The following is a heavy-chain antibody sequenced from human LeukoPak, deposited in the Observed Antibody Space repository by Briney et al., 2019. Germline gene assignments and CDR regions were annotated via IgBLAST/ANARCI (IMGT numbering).Heavy chain of an antibody. CDR1: GYTFTSYG. CDR2: INPNSGGT. D-gene: IGHD1-26*01. Sequence: ASVKVSCKASGYTFTSYGISWVRQAPGQGLEWMGWINPNSGGTNYAQKFQGRVTMTRDTSISTAYMELSRLRSDDTAVYYCARDREWELRPRALLGIWGQGTMVTVSS. J-gene: IGHJ3*02. CDR3: ARDREWELRPRALLGI. V-gene: IGHV1-2*02.